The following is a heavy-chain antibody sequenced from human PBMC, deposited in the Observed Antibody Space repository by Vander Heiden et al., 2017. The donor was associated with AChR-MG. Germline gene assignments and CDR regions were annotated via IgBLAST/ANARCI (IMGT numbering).Heavy chain of an antibody. CDR1: GFTFSSYG. V-gene: IGHV3-33*01. D-gene: IGHD3-9*01. Sequence: QVQLVESGGGVVQPGRSLGLSWAASGFTFSSYGMHWVRQAPGKGLEWVAVIWYDGSNKYYADSVKGRFTISRDNSKNTLYLQMNSLRAEDTAVYYCARASSDWAFDYWGQGTLVTVSS. J-gene: IGHJ4*02. CDR2: IWYDGSNK. CDR3: ARASSDWAFDY.